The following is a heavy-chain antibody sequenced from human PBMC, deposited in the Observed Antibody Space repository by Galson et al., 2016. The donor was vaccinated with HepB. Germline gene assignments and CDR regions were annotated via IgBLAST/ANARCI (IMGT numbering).Heavy chain of an antibody. CDR3: ASACSSTTCYGDFDY. D-gene: IGHD2-2*01. Sequence: SLRLSCAASGITFSRHVMHWVRQAPGKGLEWVAVIWYDGGKKYYADSAKGRFAISRDNSKNTLYLQMNSLRAEDTAVYYCASACSSTTCYGDFDYWGQGTLVTVSS. CDR2: IWYDGGKK. J-gene: IGHJ4*02. V-gene: IGHV3-33*01. CDR1: GITFSRHV.